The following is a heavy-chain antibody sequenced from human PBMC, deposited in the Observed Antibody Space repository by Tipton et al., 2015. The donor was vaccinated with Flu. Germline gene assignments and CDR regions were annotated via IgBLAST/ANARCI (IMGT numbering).Heavy chain of an antibody. Sequence: TLSLTCTVSGDSIKSYFWTWIRQPAGKGLEWIGRIYTSVSTNYNPSLKSRVTMSVDTSKNQFSLKLSSVTAADTAVYYCARLSTYCGGDCYFDPWGQGTLVTVSS. D-gene: IGHD2-21*01. CDR3: ARLSTYCGGDCYFDP. J-gene: IGHJ5*02. CDR2: IYTSVST. CDR1: GDSIKSYF. V-gene: IGHV4-4*07.